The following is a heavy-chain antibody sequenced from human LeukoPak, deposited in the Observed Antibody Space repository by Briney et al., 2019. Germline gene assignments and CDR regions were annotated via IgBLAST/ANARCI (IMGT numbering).Heavy chain of an antibody. Sequence: PSETLSLTCTVCSGSISSSSYYWGWIRQPPGKGLEWIGSIYYGGSTYYNPSLKSRITISVDAPKNQFSLKLSSVTAPDTAVYYCAKSRLTPWGYYFDSWGQGTLVTVSS. CDR2: IYYGGST. CDR1: SGSISSSSYY. J-gene: IGHJ4*02. CDR3: AKSRLTPWGYYFDS. D-gene: IGHD1-26*01. V-gene: IGHV4-39*01.